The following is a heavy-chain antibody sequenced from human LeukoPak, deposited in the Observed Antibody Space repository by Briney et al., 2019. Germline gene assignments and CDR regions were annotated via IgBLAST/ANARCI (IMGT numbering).Heavy chain of an antibody. CDR2: IYYSGST. Sequence: KASETLSLTCIVSGVSISTNFWSWIRQPPGKGLEWIGYIYYSGSTNYNPSLKSRVTISVDTSKNQFSLKLSSVTAADTAVYYCARVDSYYGMDVWGQGTTVTVSS. CDR1: GVSISTNF. J-gene: IGHJ6*02. CDR3: ARVDSYYGMDV. V-gene: IGHV4-59*01.